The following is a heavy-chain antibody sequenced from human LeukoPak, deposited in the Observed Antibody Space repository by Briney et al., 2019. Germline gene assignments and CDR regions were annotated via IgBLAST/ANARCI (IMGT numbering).Heavy chain of an antibody. CDR1: GFTFSSYA. CDR2: ISGSGGST. CDR3: AFRGYSSSWYTLGY. J-gene: IGHJ1*01. D-gene: IGHD6-13*01. V-gene: IGHV3-23*01. Sequence: PGGSLCLSCAASGFTFSSYAMSWVRQAPGKGREWVSAISGSGGSTYYADSVKGRFTISRDNSKNTLYLQMNSLRAEDTAVYYCAFRGYSSSWYTLGYWGQGTLVTVSS.